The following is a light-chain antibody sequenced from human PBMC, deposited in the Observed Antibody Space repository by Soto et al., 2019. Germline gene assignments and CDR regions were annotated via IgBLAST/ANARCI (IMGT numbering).Light chain of an antibody. Sequence: QSALTQPPSASGSPGQSVTISCTGTSSDVGNYNYVSWYQQHPGTAPKLMIYEVSKRPSGVPDRFSGSKSGNTASLTVSGLQAEDEADYYCSSYVININFVFGGGTKLTVL. CDR3: SSYVININFV. CDR2: EVS. J-gene: IGLJ3*02. V-gene: IGLV2-8*01. CDR1: SSDVGNYNY.